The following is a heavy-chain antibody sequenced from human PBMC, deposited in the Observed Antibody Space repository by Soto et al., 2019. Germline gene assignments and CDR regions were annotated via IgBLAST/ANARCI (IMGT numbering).Heavy chain of an antibody. CDR3: ARATEWNALDI. D-gene: IGHD3-3*01. CDR2: IYRGGST. J-gene: IGHJ3*02. CDR1: GFSVSSDY. V-gene: IGHV3-53*02. Sequence: DVQLVETGGGLIQPGGSLRLSCAASGFSVSSDYMNWVRQDPGKGLEWVSVIYRGGSTYYADSVRGRFTISRDNSENTLFLQINSLRAEDTAAYYCARATEWNALDIWGQGTMVTVSS.